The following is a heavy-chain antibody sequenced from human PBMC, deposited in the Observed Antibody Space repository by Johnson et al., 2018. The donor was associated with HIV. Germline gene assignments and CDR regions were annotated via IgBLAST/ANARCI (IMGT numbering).Heavy chain of an antibody. Sequence: VQLVESGGGLVKPGGSLRLSCAASGFTFSNAWMSWVRQAPGKGLEWVSGISWNSGSIGYADSVKGRFTISRDNAKNSLYLQMNSLRVEDTALYYCAKVTSSSTWAHDPFDVWGQGTMVTVSS. CDR2: ISWNSGSI. CDR3: AKVTSSSTWAHDPFDV. D-gene: IGHD6-6*01. CDR1: GFTFSNAW. J-gene: IGHJ3*01. V-gene: IGHV3-9*01.